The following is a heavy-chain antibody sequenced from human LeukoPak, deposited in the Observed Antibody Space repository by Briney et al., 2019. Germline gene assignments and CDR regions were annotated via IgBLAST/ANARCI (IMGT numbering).Heavy chain of an antibody. J-gene: IGHJ5*02. CDR2: IYPGDSDT. Sequence: GESLKISCKGSGYSFSNDWIGWVRQMPGKGLEWMGIIYPGDSDTRYSPSFQGQVTISADKSISTAYLQWSSLKASDTAMYYWAKRGYSYDHNGFDPWGQGTLVTVSS. D-gene: IGHD5-18*01. CDR1: GYSFSNDW. CDR3: AKRGYSYDHNGFDP. V-gene: IGHV5-51*01.